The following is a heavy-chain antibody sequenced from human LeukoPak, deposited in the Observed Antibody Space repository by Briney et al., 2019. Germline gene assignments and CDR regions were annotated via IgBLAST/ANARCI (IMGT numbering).Heavy chain of an antibody. CDR1: GGSFSGYY. CDR3: ARKLRFWSGYYTYWFDP. V-gene: IGHV4-34*01. Sequence: PSETLSLTCAVYGGSFSGYYWSWIRQPPGKGLEWIGEINHSGSTNYNPPLKSRVTISVDTSKNQFSLKLSSVTAADTAVYYCARKLRFWSGYYTYWFDPWGQGTLVTVSS. D-gene: IGHD3-3*01. CDR2: INHSGST. J-gene: IGHJ5*02.